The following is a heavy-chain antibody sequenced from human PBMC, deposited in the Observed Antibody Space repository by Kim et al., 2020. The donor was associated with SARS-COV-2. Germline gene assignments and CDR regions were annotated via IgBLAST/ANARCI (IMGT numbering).Heavy chain of an antibody. CDR2: INPSGGST. J-gene: IGHJ6*02. V-gene: IGHV1-46*01. Sequence: ASVKVSCKASGYTFTSYYMHWVRQAPGQGLEWMGIINPSGGSTSYAQKFQGRVTMTRDTSTSTVYMELSSLRSDDTAVYYCARRHRYCSGGSCYSSLDVWGQGTTVTVSS. CDR1: GYTFTSYY. D-gene: IGHD2-15*01. CDR3: ARRHRYCSGGSCYSSLDV.